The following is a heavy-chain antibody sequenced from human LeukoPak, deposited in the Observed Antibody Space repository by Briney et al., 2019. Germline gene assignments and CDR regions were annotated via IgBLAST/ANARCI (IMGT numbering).Heavy chain of an antibody. J-gene: IGHJ3*02. Sequence: SGPTLVQPTQILTLTCTFSGFSLISSGVGVAWIRQPPGKALEWLAIIYWDDDRRYSPSLKTRLAIIKDTSKNQVVLTMTNVDPEDTATYYCAHVMITSGGVMRIDAFDIWGQGTMVTVSS. CDR2: IYWDDDR. V-gene: IGHV2-5*02. CDR3: AHVMITSGGVMRIDAFDI. D-gene: IGHD3-16*01. CDR1: GFSLISSGVG.